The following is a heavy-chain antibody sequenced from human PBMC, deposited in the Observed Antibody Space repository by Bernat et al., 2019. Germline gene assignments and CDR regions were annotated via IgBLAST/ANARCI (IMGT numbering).Heavy chain of an antibody. CDR2: ISYDGSNK. J-gene: IGHJ4*02. V-gene: IGHV3-30-3*01. Sequence: QVQLVESGGGVVQPGRSLRLSCAASGFTFSSYAMHWVRQAPGKGLEWVAVISYDGSNKYYADSVKGRFTISRDNSKNTLYLQMNSLRVEDTAVYYCARAPERVAGTGTYFDYWGQGTLVTVSS. CDR1: GFTFSSYA. CDR3: ARAPERVAGTGTYFDY. D-gene: IGHD6-19*01.